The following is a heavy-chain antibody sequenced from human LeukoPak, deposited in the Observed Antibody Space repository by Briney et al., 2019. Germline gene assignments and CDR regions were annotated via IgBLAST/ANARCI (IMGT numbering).Heavy chain of an antibody. J-gene: IGHJ4*02. CDR1: GGSFSGYY. V-gene: IGHV4-34*01. CDR3: AADNLRSGDY. D-gene: IGHD4-17*01. Sequence: SETLSLTWAVYGGSFSGYYWSWIRQPPGKGLEWIGEINHSGSTNYNPSLKSRVTISVDTSKNQFSLKLSSVTAADTAVYYCAADNLRSGDYWGQGTLVTVSS. CDR2: INHSGST.